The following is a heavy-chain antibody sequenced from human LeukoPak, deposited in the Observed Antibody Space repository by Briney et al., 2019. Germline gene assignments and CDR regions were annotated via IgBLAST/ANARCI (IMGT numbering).Heavy chain of an antibody. J-gene: IGHJ4*02. Sequence: PGGSLRLSCTASGFPFSSHAMNWVRQAPGKGLEWVSGISGSEGSTYYADSVKGRFTISRDNSNNMLFLEMNSLRAEDTAVYYCAKRQLLWFGELLPFDYWGQGTLVTVSS. D-gene: IGHD3-10*01. V-gene: IGHV3-23*01. CDR1: GFPFSSHA. CDR2: ISGSEGST. CDR3: AKRQLLWFGELLPFDY.